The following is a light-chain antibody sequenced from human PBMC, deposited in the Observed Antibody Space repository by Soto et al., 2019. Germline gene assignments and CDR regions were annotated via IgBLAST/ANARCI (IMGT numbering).Light chain of an antibody. J-gene: IGLJ1*01. V-gene: IGLV2-14*01. Sequence: QSALTQPASVSGSPGQSITISCTGTSSDVGGYNYVSWYQQHPGKAPKLMIYDVSNRPSGVSNRFSGSKSGNTASLTISGIQAEDEADYYCSSYTSTSTYGFGTGTKVTVL. CDR3: SSYTSTSTYG. CDR1: SSDVGGYNY. CDR2: DVS.